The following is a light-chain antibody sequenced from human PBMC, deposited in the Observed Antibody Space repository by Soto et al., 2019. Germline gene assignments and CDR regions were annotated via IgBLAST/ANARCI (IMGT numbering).Light chain of an antibody. Sequence: EIVLTQSPATLSVSPGERATLSCRASQSVSSSYLAWYQQKPGQAPRLLIYGASSRATGIPDRFSGSGSGTDFTLIISRLEPEDFAVYYCQQYGSSPRTFGQGTKVDIK. CDR2: GAS. CDR3: QQYGSSPRT. V-gene: IGKV3-20*01. J-gene: IGKJ1*01. CDR1: QSVSSSY.